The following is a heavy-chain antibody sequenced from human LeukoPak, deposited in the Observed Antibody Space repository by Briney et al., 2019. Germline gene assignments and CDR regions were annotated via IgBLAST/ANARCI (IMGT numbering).Heavy chain of an antibody. Sequence: GASVKVSCKASGYTFTSYGISWVRQAPGQGLEWMGWISAYNGNTNYAQKLQGRVTMTTDTSTSTAYMELRSLRSDDTAVYYCASRVSDYGSGSFESDAFDIWGQGTMVTVFS. CDR1: GYTFTSYG. D-gene: IGHD3-10*01. CDR2: ISAYNGNT. V-gene: IGHV1-18*01. J-gene: IGHJ3*02. CDR3: ASRVSDYGSGSFESDAFDI.